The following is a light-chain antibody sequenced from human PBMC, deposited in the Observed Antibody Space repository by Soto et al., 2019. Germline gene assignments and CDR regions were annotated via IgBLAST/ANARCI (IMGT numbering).Light chain of an antibody. J-gene: IGKJ2*02. V-gene: IGKV3-20*01. Sequence: EIVMTQSPASLSVSPGERATLSCRASQSVGSNLAWYQQKPGRAPRLLIYGASSRATGIPDRFSGSGSGTDFTLTISRLEPEDFAVYYCQQYGSSPRTFGQGTKLEI. CDR2: GAS. CDR3: QQYGSSPRT. CDR1: QSVGSN.